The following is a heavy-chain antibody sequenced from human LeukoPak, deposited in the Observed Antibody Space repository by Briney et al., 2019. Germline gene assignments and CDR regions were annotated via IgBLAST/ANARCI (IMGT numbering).Heavy chain of an antibody. Sequence: SETLSLTCTVSGGSISSYYWNWIRQPPGKGLEWIGYIYYSGSTNYSPSLKSRVTISVGTSKIQFSLRLRSVTAADTAVYYCARDAGYGDPYFIYWGQGTLVTVSS. J-gene: IGHJ4*02. CDR2: IYYSGST. V-gene: IGHV4-59*01. D-gene: IGHD4-17*01. CDR3: ARDAGYGDPYFIY. CDR1: GGSISSYY.